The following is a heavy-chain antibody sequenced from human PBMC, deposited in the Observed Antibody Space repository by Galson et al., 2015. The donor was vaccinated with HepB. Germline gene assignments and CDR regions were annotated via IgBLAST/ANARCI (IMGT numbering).Heavy chain of an antibody. CDR1: GFRFSNYG. CDR2: ISSSGEKL. J-gene: IGHJ4*02. Sequence: SLRLSCATSGFRFSNYGMTWVRQAPGKGLEWVSIISSSGEKLGYADSVKGRFTVSRDNPKNTLYLQMNGLRGEDSAAYFCAKGGRDDYNDNFQYFDYWGQGILVTVSS. V-gene: IGHV3-23*01. CDR3: AKGGRDDYNDNFQYFDY. D-gene: IGHD5-24*01.